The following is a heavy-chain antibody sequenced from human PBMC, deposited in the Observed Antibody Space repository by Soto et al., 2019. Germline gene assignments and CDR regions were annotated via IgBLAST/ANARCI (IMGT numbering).Heavy chain of an antibody. Sequence: QVQLVQSGAEVKKPGSSVKVSCKASGGTFTNYAVSWVRQAPGQGLEWMGDIIPLLGTTNYAQKLQGRLTVVADESTSTGYMELTNLRSEDTALYYCARVAYTSRATHWFDCWGQGTLVTVSS. CDR2: IIPLLGTT. V-gene: IGHV1-69*01. CDR1: GGTFTNYA. D-gene: IGHD3-16*01. J-gene: IGHJ5*01. CDR3: ARVAYTSRATHWFDC.